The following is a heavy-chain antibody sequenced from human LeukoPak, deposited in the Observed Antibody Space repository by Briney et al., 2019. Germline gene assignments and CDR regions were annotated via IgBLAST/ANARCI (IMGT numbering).Heavy chain of an antibody. V-gene: IGHV4-59*01. CDR1: GGSISSYY. CDR2: IYYSGST. CDR3: ARGAYTYSFDY. D-gene: IGHD2-21*01. J-gene: IGHJ4*02. Sequence: SETLSLTRTVSGGSISSYYWSWIRQPPGKGLEWIGYIYYSGSTNYNPSLKSRVTISVDTSKNQFSLKLSSVTAADTAVYYCARGAYTYSFDYWGQGNLVTASS.